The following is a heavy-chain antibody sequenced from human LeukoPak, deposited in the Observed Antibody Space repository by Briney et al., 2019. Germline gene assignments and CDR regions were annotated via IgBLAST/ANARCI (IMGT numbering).Heavy chain of an antibody. CDR2: ISGSDGST. CDR1: GFTLSIFA. J-gene: IGHJ4*02. Sequence: PGRTLSLSCTVSGFTLSIFAMSCVREAPGKGLEWGSTISGSDGSTCYTDSAKGRFTIARDNSKNTLYLQMSSLRVEDTAIYYCARGTGYCTGATCYADYWGQGTLVTVSS. CDR3: ARGTGYCTGATCYADY. V-gene: IGHV3-23*01. D-gene: IGHD2-15*01.